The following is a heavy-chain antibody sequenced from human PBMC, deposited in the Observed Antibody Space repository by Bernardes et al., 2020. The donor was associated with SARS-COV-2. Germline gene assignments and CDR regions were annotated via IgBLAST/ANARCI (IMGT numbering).Heavy chain of an antibody. V-gene: IGHV2-5*01. Sequence: SGPPHVQPTQTLTLTCTFSGFSLSTSAVGVGWIRQPPGTALAWLALIYWNDDNRYSPSLKSRLTVTKDTSKNQVVLTMTNMDPVDTATYYCAHSAGWLLDYWGQGTLVTVS. CDR3: AHSAGWLLDY. CDR2: IYWNDDN. CDR1: GFSLSTSAVG. J-gene: IGHJ4*02. D-gene: IGHD3-22*01.